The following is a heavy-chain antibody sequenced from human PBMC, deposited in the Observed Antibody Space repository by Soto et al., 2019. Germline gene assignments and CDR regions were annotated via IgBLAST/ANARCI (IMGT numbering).Heavy chain of an antibody. CDR1: GGSISSGGYY. D-gene: IGHD2-2*01. CDR2: IYYSGST. V-gene: IGHV4-31*03. J-gene: IGHJ5*02. CDR3: ARGRILPFVPAASWFDP. Sequence: QVQLQESGPGLVKPSQTLSLTCTVSGGSISSGGYYWSWIRQHPGQGLEWIGYIYYSGSTYYNPSLKSRVTISVDTSKNQFSLKLSSVTAADTAVYYCARGRILPFVPAASWFDPWGQGTLVTVSS.